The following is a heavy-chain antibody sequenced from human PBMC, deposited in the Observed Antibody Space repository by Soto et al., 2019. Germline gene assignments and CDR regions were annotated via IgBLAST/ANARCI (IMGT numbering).Heavy chain of an antibody. D-gene: IGHD1-20*01. Sequence: VLLVQSGAEVKQPGASVKVSCQASGGTISTYAITWVRQAPGQGLEWVGGIIPIFRTPNYAQNLQGRVTITAEESTSTAYMELSNLRSEDTAVYCCARGDGDNNAFDIWGKGTVVTVSS. CDR3: ARGDGDNNAFDI. J-gene: IGHJ3*02. V-gene: IGHV1-69*12. CDR2: IIPIFRTP. CDR1: GGTISTYA.